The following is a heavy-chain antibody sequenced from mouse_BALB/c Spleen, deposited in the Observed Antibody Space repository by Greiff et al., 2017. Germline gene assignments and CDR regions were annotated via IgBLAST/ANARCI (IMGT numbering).Heavy chain of an antibody. J-gene: IGHJ4*01. Sequence: VQLQQSGAELVMPGASVKMSCKASGYTFTDYWMHWVKQRPGQGLEWIGAIDTSDSYTSYNQKFKGKATLTVDESSSTAYMQLSSLTSEDSAVYYCARQGAYGNYGMDYWGQGTSVTVSS. CDR2: IDTSDSYT. D-gene: IGHD2-10*02. V-gene: IGHV1-69*01. CDR1: GYTFTDYW. CDR3: ARQGAYGNYGMDY.